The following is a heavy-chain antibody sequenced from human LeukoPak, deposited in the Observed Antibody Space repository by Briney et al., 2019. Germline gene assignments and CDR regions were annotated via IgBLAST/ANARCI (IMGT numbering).Heavy chain of an antibody. V-gene: IGHV4-34*01. CDR2: INHSGST. CDR1: GGSFSGYY. D-gene: IGHD6-19*01. CDR3: ARRGEWLDHYYFDY. J-gene: IGHJ4*02. Sequence: SETLSLTCAVYGGSFSGYYWSWIRQPPGKGLEWIGEINHSGSTNYNPSLKSRVTISVDTSKNQFSLKLSSVTAADTAVYYCARRGEWLDHYYFDYWGQGTLVTVSS.